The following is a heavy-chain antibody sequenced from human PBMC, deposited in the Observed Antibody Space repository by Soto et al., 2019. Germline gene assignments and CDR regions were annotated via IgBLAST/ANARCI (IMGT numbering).Heavy chain of an antibody. Sequence: GESLKISCQGSGYRFTSYWIGWVRQMPGKGLEWMGIIYPGDSDTRYSPSFQGQVTISADKSISTAYLQWSSLKASDTAMYYCARHLPYYDYVWGSYRYYFDYWGQGTLVTVSS. V-gene: IGHV5-51*01. D-gene: IGHD3-16*02. J-gene: IGHJ4*02. CDR3: ARHLPYYDYVWGSYRYYFDY. CDR2: IYPGDSDT. CDR1: GYRFTSYW.